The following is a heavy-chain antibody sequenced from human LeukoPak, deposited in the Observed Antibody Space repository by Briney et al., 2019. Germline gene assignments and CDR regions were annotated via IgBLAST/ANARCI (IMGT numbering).Heavy chain of an antibody. CDR2: IIPIFGTA. V-gene: IGHV1-69*05. CDR3: ARAGFIYYDSSGYYYYYYYYMDV. J-gene: IGHJ6*03. Sequence: SVKVSCKASGGTFSSYAISWVRQAPGQGLEWMGGIIPIFGTANYAQKFQGRVTITTDESTSTAYMELSSLRSEDTAVYYCARAGFIYYDSSGYYYYYYYYMDVWGKGTTVTVSS. D-gene: IGHD3-22*01. CDR1: GGTFSSYA.